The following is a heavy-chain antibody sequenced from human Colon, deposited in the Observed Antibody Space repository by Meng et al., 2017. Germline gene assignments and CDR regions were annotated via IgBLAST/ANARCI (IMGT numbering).Heavy chain of an antibody. CDR2: ISGSGGST. CDR3: AKNIGGSYYGDFDY. CDR1: GFTFSSYA. V-gene: IGHV3-23*01. D-gene: IGHD1-26*01. J-gene: IGHJ4*02. Sequence: EVQLLESGGALVQPGGSLRLSCAASGFTFSSYAMSWVRQAPGKGLEWVSAISGSGGSTYYADSVKGRFTISRDNSKNTLYLQMNSLRAEDTAIYYCAKNIGGSYYGDFDYWGQGTLVTVSS.